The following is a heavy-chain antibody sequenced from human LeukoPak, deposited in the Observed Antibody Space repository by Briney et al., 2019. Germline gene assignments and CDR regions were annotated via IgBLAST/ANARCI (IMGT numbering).Heavy chain of an antibody. Sequence: GGSLRLSCAASGFIVSGDFMSWVRQAPGKGLEWVSVIYSDGSTYYADSAKGRFTISRDNSKNTLDLQMTGLRAEGTAVYYCARERGRGRDSPWFDYWGQGTLVTVSS. J-gene: IGHJ4*02. CDR3: ARERGRGRDSPWFDY. CDR1: GFIVSGDF. CDR2: IYSDGST. D-gene: IGHD1-26*01. V-gene: IGHV3-53*01.